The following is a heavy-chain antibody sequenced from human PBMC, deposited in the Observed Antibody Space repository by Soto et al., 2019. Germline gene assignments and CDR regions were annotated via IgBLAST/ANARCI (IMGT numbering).Heavy chain of an antibody. CDR3: AREAYYDTSPVDY. V-gene: IGHV4-4*07. D-gene: IGHD3-22*01. J-gene: IGHJ4*02. CDR2: IYTSGST. Sequence: PSETLSLTCTVSGGSISNYYWSWIRQPAGKGLEWIGRIYTSGSTNYNPSLKSRVTLSVDTSKNQFSLKLSSVTAADTAVYYCAREAYYDTSPVDYWGQGTLVTVSS. CDR1: GGSISNYY.